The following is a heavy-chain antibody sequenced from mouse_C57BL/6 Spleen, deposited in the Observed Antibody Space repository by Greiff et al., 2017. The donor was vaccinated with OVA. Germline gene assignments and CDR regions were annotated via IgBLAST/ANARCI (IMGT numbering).Heavy chain of an antibody. D-gene: IGHD2-5*01. Sequence: EVQLQQSGPELVHPAYSVKISCKASGYTFTDYYMNWVKQSHGKSLEWIGDINPNNGGTSYNQKFKGKATLTVDKSSSTAYMELRSLTSEDSAVYYCARKGDSNYVDWYFDVWGTGTTVTVSS. V-gene: IGHV1-26*01. CDR1: GYTFTDYY. CDR2: INPNNGGT. J-gene: IGHJ1*03. CDR3: ARKGDSNYVDWYFDV.